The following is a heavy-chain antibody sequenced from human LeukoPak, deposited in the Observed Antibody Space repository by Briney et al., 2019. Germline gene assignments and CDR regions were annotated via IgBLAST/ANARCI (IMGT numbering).Heavy chain of an antibody. V-gene: IGHV3-21*01. Sequence: GGSLRLSCVASGFRFPSYSLSWVRQAPGKGLEWVSYISNSSDYIYYADSVQGRFTISRDNAKNSLYLQMDSLRAEDTAVYYCARDLGWYYFDYWGQGTLVTVSS. J-gene: IGHJ4*02. CDR3: ARDLGWYYFDY. D-gene: IGHD1-26*01. CDR1: GFRFPSYS. CDR2: ISNSSDYI.